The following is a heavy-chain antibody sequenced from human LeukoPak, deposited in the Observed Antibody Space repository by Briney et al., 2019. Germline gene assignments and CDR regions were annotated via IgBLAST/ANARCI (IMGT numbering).Heavy chain of an antibody. CDR2: ISYDGSNK. D-gene: IGHD1-26*01. V-gene: IGHV3-30*18. J-gene: IGHJ4*02. CDR1: GFTFSSYG. Sequence: GRSLRLSCAASGFTFSSYGMHWVRQAPGKGLEWVAVISYDGSNKYYADSVKGRFTISRDNSKNTLYLQMNSLRAEDTAVYYCAKDGSVRGPRVGAYGYWGQGTLVTVSS. CDR3: AKDGSVRGPRVGAYGY.